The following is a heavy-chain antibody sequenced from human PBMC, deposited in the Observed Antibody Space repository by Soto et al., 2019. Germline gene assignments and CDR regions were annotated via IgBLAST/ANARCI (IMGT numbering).Heavy chain of an antibody. CDR3: TTDAVVVPAAIQDWFAP. D-gene: IGHD2-2*01. CDR2: IKSKTDGGTT. J-gene: IGHJ5*02. V-gene: IGHV3-15*01. Sequence: GGSLRLSCAASGFTFSNAWMSWVRQAPGKGLEWVGRIKSKTDGGTTDYAAPVKGRFTISRDDSKNTLYLQMNSLKTEDTAVYYCTTDAVVVPAAIQDWFAPWGQGTLVTVSS. CDR1: GFTFSNAW.